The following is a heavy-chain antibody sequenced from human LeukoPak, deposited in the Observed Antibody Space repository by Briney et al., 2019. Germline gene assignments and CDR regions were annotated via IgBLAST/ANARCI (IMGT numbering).Heavy chain of an antibody. CDR1: GGSFSGYY. D-gene: IGHD6-13*01. Sequence: SETLSLTCAVYGGSFSGYYWSWIRQPPGKGLEWIGEINHSGSTNYNPSLKSRVTISVDTSKSQFSLKLSSVTAADTAVYYCARGYSSSWYSPSGNYWGQGTLVTVSS. CDR3: ARGYSSSWYSPSGNY. J-gene: IGHJ4*02. CDR2: INHSGST. V-gene: IGHV4-34*01.